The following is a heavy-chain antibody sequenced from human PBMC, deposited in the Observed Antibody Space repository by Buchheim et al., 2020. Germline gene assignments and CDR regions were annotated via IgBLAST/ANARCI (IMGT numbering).Heavy chain of an antibody. CDR3: ARDRTTVIPPNWFDP. CDR1: GGSIRSGSYY. CDR2: IYTSGST. D-gene: IGHD4-11*01. J-gene: IGHJ5*02. Sequence: QVQLQESGPGLVKPSQTLSLTCTVSGGSIRSGSYYWSWIRQPAGKGLEWIGRIYTSGSTNYNPSLKSRVTISVATSQNQFSLKLSSVTAADTAVYYCARDRTTVIPPNWFDPWGQGTL. V-gene: IGHV4-61*02.